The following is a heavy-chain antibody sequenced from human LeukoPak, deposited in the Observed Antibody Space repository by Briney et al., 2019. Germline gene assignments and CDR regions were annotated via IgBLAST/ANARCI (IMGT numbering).Heavy chain of an antibody. CDR1: GYTFSDYY. CDR2: ISPKSGGT. CDR3: AREGAGRNDY. Sequence: ASVKVSCKASGYTFSDYYIHWVRQAPGQGLEWMGWISPKSGGTNYAQNFQGRVTMTRDTSINTAYMELSRLESDDSAVYYCAREGAGRNDYWGQGTLVTVSS. D-gene: IGHD1-1*01. V-gene: IGHV1-2*02. J-gene: IGHJ4*02.